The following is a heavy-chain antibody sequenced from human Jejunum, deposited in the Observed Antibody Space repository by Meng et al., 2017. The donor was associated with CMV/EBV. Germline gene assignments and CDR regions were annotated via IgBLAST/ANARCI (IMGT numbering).Heavy chain of an antibody. CDR2: ISPYNDNA. J-gene: IGHJ4*02. D-gene: IGHD3-3*01. V-gene: IGHV1-18*01. Sequence: KASGYTFSKYGFTWVRRAPGQGLEWMGYISPYNDNANYAQKFQGRVTMTRDTSTNTAYMELRSLRADDTAVYYCARVFGVAYFDSWGQGTLVTVSS. CDR1: GYTFSKYG. CDR3: ARVFGVAYFDS.